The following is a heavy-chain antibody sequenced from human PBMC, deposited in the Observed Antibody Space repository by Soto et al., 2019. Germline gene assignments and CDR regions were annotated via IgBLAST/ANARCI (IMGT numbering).Heavy chain of an antibody. V-gene: IGHV4-31*03. Sequence: PSETLSLTCTVSGGSISSGGYYWSWIRQHPGKGLEWIGYIYNSGSTYYNQSLKNRITISVDTSKNQFSLKLSSVTAADTALYYCARTPDHWGQGTLVTVS. CDR3: ARTPDH. CDR1: GGSISSGGYY. J-gene: IGHJ4*02. D-gene: IGHD2-15*01. CDR2: IYNSGST.